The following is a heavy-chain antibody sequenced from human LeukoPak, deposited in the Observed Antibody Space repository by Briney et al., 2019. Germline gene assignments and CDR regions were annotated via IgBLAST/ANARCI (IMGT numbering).Heavy chain of an antibody. Sequence: AGGSLRLSCAASGFTFSSYWMSWVRQAPGKGLEWVANIKQDGSEKYYVDSVKGRFTISRDNAKNSLYLQMNSLGAEDTAVYYCARDTTYYGSGSYYSDAFDIWGQGTMVTVSS. V-gene: IGHV3-7*03. D-gene: IGHD3-10*01. CDR3: ARDTTYYGSGSYYSDAFDI. J-gene: IGHJ3*02. CDR2: IKQDGSEK. CDR1: GFTFSSYW.